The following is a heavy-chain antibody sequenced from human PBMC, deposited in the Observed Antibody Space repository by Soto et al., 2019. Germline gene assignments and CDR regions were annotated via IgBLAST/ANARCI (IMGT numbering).Heavy chain of an antibody. CDR2: ISYDGSNK. CDR3: ARGSRTTQAFDY. J-gene: IGHJ4*02. CDR1: GFTFSSYA. V-gene: IGHV3-30-3*01. D-gene: IGHD4-4*01. Sequence: PVGSLRLSCAASGFTFSSYAMHWVRQAPGKGLEWVAVISYDGSNKYYADSVKGRFTISRDNSKNTLYLQMNSLRAEDTAVYYCARGSRTTQAFDYWGQGTLVTVSS.